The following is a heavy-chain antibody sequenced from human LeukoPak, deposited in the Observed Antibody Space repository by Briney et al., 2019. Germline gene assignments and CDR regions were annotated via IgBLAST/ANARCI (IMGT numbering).Heavy chain of an antibody. CDR3: ARGDRSGSYYTPLDY. CDR2: INHSGST. Sequence: SETLSLTCAVYGGSFSGFYWTWIRQPPGKGLEWIGEINHSGSTNFHPSLKSRVTISSDASKNQFSLKLTSVTAADTAVYYRARGDRSGSYYTPLDYWGQGTLVTVSS. J-gene: IGHJ4*02. V-gene: IGHV4-34*01. CDR1: GGSFSGFY. D-gene: IGHD3-10*01.